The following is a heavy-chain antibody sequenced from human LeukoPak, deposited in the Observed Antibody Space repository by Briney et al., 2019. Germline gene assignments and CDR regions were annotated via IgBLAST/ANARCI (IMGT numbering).Heavy chain of an antibody. CDR1: GGSFSGYY. Sequence: SETLSLTCAVYGGSFSGYYWSWIRQPPGKGLEWIGEINHSGSTNYNPSLKSRVTISVDTSKNQFSLKLSSVTAADTAMYYCARAWGGQNWFDPWGQGTLVTVSS. CDR3: ARAWGGQNWFDP. D-gene: IGHD7-27*01. J-gene: IGHJ5*02. CDR2: INHSGST. V-gene: IGHV4-34*01.